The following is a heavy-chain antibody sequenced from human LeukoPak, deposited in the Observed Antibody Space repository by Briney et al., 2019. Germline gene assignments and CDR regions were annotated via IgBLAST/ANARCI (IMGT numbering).Heavy chain of an antibody. CDR2: IKQDGSEK. Sequence: GGSLRLSCAASGFTFSGYWMSWVRQAPGKGLEWVANIKQDGSEKYYVDSVKGRFTISRDNAKNSLYLQMNSLRAEDTAVYYCARLLPCYYYYYMDVWGKGTTVTVSS. J-gene: IGHJ6*03. CDR1: GFTFSGYW. D-gene: IGHD1-26*01. CDR3: ARLLPCYYYYYMDV. V-gene: IGHV3-7*01.